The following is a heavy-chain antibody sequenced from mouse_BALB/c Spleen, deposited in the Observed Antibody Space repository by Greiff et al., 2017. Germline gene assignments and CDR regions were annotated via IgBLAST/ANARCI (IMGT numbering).Heavy chain of an antibody. D-gene: IGHD1-1*01. Sequence: EVQLQESGGDLVKPGGSLKLSCAASGFTFSSYGMSWVRQTPDKRLEWVATISSGGSYTYYPDSVKGRFTISRDNAKNTLYLQMSSLKSEDTAMYYCARRTSSYDAMDYWGQGTSVTVSS. V-gene: IGHV5-6*01. CDR1: GFTFSSYG. J-gene: IGHJ4*01. CDR3: ARRTSSYDAMDY. CDR2: ISSGGSYT.